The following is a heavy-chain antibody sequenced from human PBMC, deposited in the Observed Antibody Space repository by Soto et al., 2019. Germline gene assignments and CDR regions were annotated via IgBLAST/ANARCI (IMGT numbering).Heavy chain of an antibody. V-gene: IGHV1-18*01. J-gene: IGHJ6*02. Sequence: QVQLVQSGAEVKKPGASVKVSCRASGYTFTRYGISWVRQYPGQGREWIGWIRAYNGNTNHAQKLQARVTMTTDTATRTAYMELGSLRADDTAVYYCAEDLPTRDVGGQGSTVTVSS. CDR1: GYTFTRYG. CDR2: IRAYNGNT. CDR3: AEDLPTRDV.